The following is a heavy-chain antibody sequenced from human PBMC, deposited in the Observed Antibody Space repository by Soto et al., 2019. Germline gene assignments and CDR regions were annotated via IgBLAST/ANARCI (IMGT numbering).Heavy chain of an antibody. CDR3: ARTSIVGARADAFDI. J-gene: IGHJ3*02. CDR2: IYYSGST. CDR1: GGSISSGDYF. Sequence: SETLSLTCTVSGGSISSGDYFWSWIRQHPGKGLEWIGYIYYSGSTDYNPSLKSRVTISIDTSKNQFSLKLSSVTAADTAVYYCARTSIVGARADAFDIWGQGTMVTVSS. V-gene: IGHV4-30-4*08. D-gene: IGHD1-26*01.